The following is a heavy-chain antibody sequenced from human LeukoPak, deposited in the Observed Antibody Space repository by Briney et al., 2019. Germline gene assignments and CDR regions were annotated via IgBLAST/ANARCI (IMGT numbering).Heavy chain of an antibody. V-gene: IGHV4-39*07. CDR2: IYYSGST. CDR3: ARDRPGYGSSSEYYFDY. Sequence: KPSETLSLTCTVSGGSISSSSYYWGWIRQPPGKGLEWIGSIYYSGSTYYNPFLKSRVTISVDTSKNQFSLKLSSVTAADTAVYYCARDRPGYGSSSEYYFDYWGQGTLVTVSS. CDR1: GGSISSSSYY. D-gene: IGHD6-13*01. J-gene: IGHJ4*02.